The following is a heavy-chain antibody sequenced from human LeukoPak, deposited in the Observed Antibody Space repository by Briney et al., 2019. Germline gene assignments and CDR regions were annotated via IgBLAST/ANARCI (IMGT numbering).Heavy chain of an antibody. CDR2: ISGNGGST. J-gene: IGHJ4*02. V-gene: IGHV3-23*01. CDR1: GFTFSNYA. D-gene: IGHD3-9*01. Sequence: GGSLRLSCTASGFTFSNYAMTWVRQAPGKGLEWVSAISGNGGSTFDADSVKGRFTISRDNSKNTLYLQMNSLRAEDTAIYYCAKDVFELYDIYDHWGQGTLVTVSS. CDR3: AKDVFELYDIYDH.